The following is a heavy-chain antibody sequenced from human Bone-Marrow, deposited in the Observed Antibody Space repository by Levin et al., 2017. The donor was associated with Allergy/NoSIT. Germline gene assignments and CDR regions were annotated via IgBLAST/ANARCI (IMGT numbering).Heavy chain of an antibody. CDR3: AREISGFDY. CDR2: IYSSGST. D-gene: IGHD1-14*01. CDR1: GFTVNINY. Sequence: AGGSLRLSCAASGFTVNINYMSWVRQAPGKGLEWVSVIYSSGSTYYADSVKGRFTISRDNSKNTVYLQMNSLRAEDTAVYYCAREISGFDYWGQGTLVTVSS. V-gene: IGHV3-66*01. J-gene: IGHJ4*02.